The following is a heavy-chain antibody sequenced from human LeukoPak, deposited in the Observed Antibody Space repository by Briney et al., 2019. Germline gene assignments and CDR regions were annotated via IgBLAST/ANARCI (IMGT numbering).Heavy chain of an antibody. CDR1: DNTISSHW. D-gene: IGHD3-22*01. J-gene: IGHJ4*02. V-gene: IGHV3-9*03. Sequence: GGSLRLTCATSDNTISSHWMQWVRQAPGKGVEWVSGISWNSGSIGYADSVKGRFTISRDNAKNSLYLQMNSLRAEDMALYYCARGEVVIDYWGQGTLVTVSS. CDR2: ISWNSGSI. CDR3: ARGEVVIDY.